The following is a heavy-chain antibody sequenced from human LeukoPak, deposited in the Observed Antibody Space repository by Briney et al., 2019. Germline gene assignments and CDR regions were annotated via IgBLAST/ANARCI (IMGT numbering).Heavy chain of an antibody. J-gene: IGHJ5*02. V-gene: IGHV3-23*01. CDR3: AKDHYDSSGYYPNWFDP. CDR2: ISGSGGST. D-gene: IGHD3-22*01. CDR1: GFTFSSYA. Sequence: PGGSLRLSCAASGFTFSSYAMSWVRQAPGKGLEWVSAISGSGGSTYYADSVKGRFTISRDNSKNTLYLQMNSLRAEDTAVYYCAKDHYDSSGYYPNWFDPWGQGTLVTVSS.